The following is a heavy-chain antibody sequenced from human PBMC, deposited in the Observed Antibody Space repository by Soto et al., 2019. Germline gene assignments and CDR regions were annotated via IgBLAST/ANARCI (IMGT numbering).Heavy chain of an antibody. J-gene: IGHJ6*02. D-gene: IGHD5-12*01. CDR2: ISGSGGST. V-gene: IGHV3-23*01. Sequence: EVQLLESGGGLVQPGGSLRLSCAASGFTFSSYAMSWVRQAPGKGLEWASAISGSGGSTYYADSVKGRFTISRYNSKNTRYLQMNSVRAEDTAVDYCAKADGLHSYYYYYYGMHGWGQETTVTVSS. CDR1: GFTFSSYA. CDR3: AKADGLHSYYYYYYGMHG.